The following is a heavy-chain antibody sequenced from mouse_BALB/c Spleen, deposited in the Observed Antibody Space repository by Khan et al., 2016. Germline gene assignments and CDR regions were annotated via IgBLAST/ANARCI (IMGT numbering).Heavy chain of an antibody. CDR3: ARGVEPRY. V-gene: IGHV1-80*01. Sequence: QVQLQQSGAELVRPGSSVKISCKASGYVFSSYCMNWVKQRPGQGLEWIGQIYPGDGDTNYNGKFKGKATLPADTSSSTAYMQLSSLTSEDSAVSLCARGVEPRYWGRGTTLTVSS. J-gene: IGHJ2*01. D-gene: IGHD1-1*02. CDR1: GYVFSSYC. CDR2: IYPGDGDT.